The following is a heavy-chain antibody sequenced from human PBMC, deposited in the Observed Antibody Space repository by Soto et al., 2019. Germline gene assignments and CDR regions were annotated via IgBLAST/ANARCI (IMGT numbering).Heavy chain of an antibody. V-gene: IGHV5-10-1*01. D-gene: IGHD5-18*01. Sequence: PGASLKISCQASGYRFPSYWINWVRQLPGKGLEWMGMIDPSDSYTNYSPSFQGHVTISADKSISTAYLQWSSLKASDTAMYYCASGRGYSYLWGQGTLVTVSS. CDR2: IDPSDSYT. CDR1: GYRFPSYW. CDR3: ASGRGYSYL. J-gene: IGHJ4*02.